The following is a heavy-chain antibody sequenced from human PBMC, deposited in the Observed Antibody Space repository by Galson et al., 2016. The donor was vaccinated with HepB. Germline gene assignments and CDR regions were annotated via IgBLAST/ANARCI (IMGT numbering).Heavy chain of an antibody. V-gene: IGHV4-4*02. D-gene: IGHD4-17*01. Sequence: SETLSLTCAVSGGSIGNHNWWKWARQPPGKGLEWIGEISHSGSTNYNPSLKSRISISLDKSKNQFSLKLNSVTAADTAVYYCAGGLRTWGQGTLVTVSS. J-gene: IGHJ5*02. CDR2: ISHSGST. CDR3: AGGLRT. CDR1: GGSIGNHNW.